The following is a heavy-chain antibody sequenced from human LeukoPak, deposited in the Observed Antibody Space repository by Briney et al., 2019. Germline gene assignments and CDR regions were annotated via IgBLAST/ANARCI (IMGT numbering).Heavy chain of an antibody. V-gene: IGHV4-34*01. D-gene: IGHD3-22*01. CDR3: ARAFWPVVVITKMYYFDC. CDR1: GGSFSGYY. J-gene: IGHJ4*02. Sequence: PSETLSLTCAVYGGSFSGYYWSWIRQPPGKGLEWIGEINHSGSTNYNPSLKSRVTISVDTSKNQFSLKLSSVTAADTAVYYCARAFWPVVVITKMYYFDCWGQGTLVTVSS. CDR2: INHSGST.